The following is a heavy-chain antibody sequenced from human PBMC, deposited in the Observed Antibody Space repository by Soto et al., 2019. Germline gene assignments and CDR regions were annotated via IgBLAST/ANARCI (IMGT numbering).Heavy chain of an antibody. CDR2: IYYSGST. CDR1: GGSIRSSSYY. V-gene: IGHV4-39*02. Sequence: QLQLQESGPGLVKPSETLSLTCTVSGGSIRSSSYYWGWIRQPPGKGLEWIGSIYYSGSTYYSPSLKSRVTMSVDTSKNQFALKLSSVTAADTAVYYCAREDRGYSHDYVGGNWGQGTLVTVSS. D-gene: IGHD5-18*01. CDR3: AREDRGYSHDYVGGN. J-gene: IGHJ4*02.